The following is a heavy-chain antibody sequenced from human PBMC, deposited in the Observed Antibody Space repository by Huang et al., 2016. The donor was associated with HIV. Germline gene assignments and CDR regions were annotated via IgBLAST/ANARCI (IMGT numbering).Heavy chain of an antibody. CDR1: GDSFTSLP. J-gene: IGHJ4*02. CDR3: ATSTPMLGESGGWSGKVVITENVPYVD. D-gene: IGHD3-22*01. Sequence: QVHLVQSGAEVKKPGSSVKVSCKASGDSFTSLPINWVRQAPGQGLEVMGVLVHMLDSATYAQKFRGRGQSSADESTSTSYMELSRLRSDDTAMYYCATSTPMLGESGGWSGKVVITENVPYVDWGQGTLVTVSS. CDR2: LVHMLDSA. V-gene: IGHV1-69*01.